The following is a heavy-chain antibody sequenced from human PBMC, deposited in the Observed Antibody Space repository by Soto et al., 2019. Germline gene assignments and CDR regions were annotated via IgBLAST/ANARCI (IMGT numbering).Heavy chain of an antibody. Sequence: SVKVSCKASGGTFSSYTISWVRQAPGQGLEWMGRIIPILGIANYAQKFQGRVTITADKSTSTAYMELSSLRSEDTAVYYCASLTLYSSSVVLAFDIWGQGTMVTVSS. V-gene: IGHV1-69*02. D-gene: IGHD6-13*01. J-gene: IGHJ3*02. CDR2: IIPILGIA. CDR1: GGTFSSYT. CDR3: ASLTLYSSSVVLAFDI.